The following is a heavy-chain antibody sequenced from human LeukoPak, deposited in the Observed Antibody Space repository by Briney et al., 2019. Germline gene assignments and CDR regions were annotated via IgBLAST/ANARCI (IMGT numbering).Heavy chain of an antibody. J-gene: IGHJ6*02. CDR1: GYSFTAFY. CDR3: ARDASYGLYGMDV. Sequence: ASVKVSCKASGYSFTAFYIHWVRQAPGQGLEWMGWINPNSGGTKYAQKFQGRVIVTSDTSISTAYMELSRLRYDDTAVYFCARDASYGLYGMDVWGQGTTVTVSS. D-gene: IGHD5-18*01. V-gene: IGHV1-2*02. CDR2: INPNSGGT.